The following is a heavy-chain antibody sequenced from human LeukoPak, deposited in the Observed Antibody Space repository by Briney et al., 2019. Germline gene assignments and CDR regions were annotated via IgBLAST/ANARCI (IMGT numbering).Heavy chain of an antibody. Sequence: SETLSLTCTVSGGSISSGGYFWSWIRQHPGKGLEWVGYISNSESTYYNPSLRSRVTISLDTSKSQFSLELNSVTAADTAVYYCARGEGPTIADYWGRGTLVTVSS. CDR3: ARGEGPTIADY. CDR2: ISNSEST. CDR1: GGSISSGGYF. D-gene: IGHD4/OR15-4a*01. V-gene: IGHV4-31*03. J-gene: IGHJ4*01.